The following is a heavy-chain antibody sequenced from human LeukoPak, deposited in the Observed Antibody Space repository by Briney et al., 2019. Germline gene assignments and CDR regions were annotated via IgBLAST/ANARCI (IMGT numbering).Heavy chain of an antibody. CDR2: INPNSGGT. CDR1: GYTFTGYY. V-gene: IGHV1-2*02. J-gene: IGHJ4*02. D-gene: IGHD6-6*01. Sequence: ASVKVSCKASGYTFTGYYMHWLRQAPGQGLEWMGWINPNSGGTNYAQKFQGRVTMTRDTSISTAYMELSRLRSDDTAVYYCARVDRERSSFDYWGQGTLVTVSS. CDR3: ARVDRERSSFDY.